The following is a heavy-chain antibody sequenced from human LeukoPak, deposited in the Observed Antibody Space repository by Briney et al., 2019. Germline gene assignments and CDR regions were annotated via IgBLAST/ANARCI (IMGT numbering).Heavy chain of an antibody. CDR1: GFTFSNAW. CDR3: TTTAYYYDSSGYYYSWDYFDY. D-gene: IGHD3-22*01. V-gene: IGHV3-15*01. Sequence: GESLKISCAASGFTFSNAWMSWVRQAPGKGLEWVGRIKSKTDGGTTDYAAPVKGRFTISRDDSKNTLYLQMNSLKTEDTAVYYCTTTAYYYDSSGYYYSWDYFDYWGQGTPVTVSS. J-gene: IGHJ4*02. CDR2: IKSKTDGGTT.